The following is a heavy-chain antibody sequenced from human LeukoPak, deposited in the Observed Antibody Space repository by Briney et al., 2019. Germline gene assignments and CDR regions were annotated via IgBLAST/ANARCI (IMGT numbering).Heavy chain of an antibody. Sequence: PSETLSLTCTVSGGSISSSSYYWGWIRQPPGKGLEWIGSIYYSGSTYYNPSLKSRVTISVDTSKNQFSLKLSSMTAADTAVYYCARATDSFHSSGYYYVFDYWGQGTLVTVSS. D-gene: IGHD3-22*01. V-gene: IGHV4-39*01. CDR3: ARATDSFHSSGYYYVFDY. CDR2: IYYSGST. J-gene: IGHJ4*02. CDR1: GGSISSSSYY.